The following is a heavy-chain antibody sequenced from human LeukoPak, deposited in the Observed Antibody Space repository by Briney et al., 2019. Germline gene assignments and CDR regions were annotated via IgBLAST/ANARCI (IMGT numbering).Heavy chain of an antibody. Sequence: GRSLRLSCGGSGFSSSAHTMNWVRQAPGKGLEWVSSIDSTSTYIYYADSMKGRFSISRDNAKNSLYLQMSSLRAEDTAVYYCAREGQGAWYWFDLWGQGTLVTVSS. V-gene: IGHV3-21*01. CDR1: GFSSSAHT. CDR2: IDSTSTYI. J-gene: IGHJ5*02. CDR3: AREGQGAWYWFDL. D-gene: IGHD6-19*01.